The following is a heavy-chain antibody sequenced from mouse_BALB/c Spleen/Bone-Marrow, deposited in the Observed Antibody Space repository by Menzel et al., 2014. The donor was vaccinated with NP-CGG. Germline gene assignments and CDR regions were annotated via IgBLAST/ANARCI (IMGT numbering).Heavy chain of an antibody. D-gene: IGHD3-3*01. CDR2: ISSGGSYT. CDR1: GFTFXSYG. Sequence: DVHLVESGGDLVKPGGSLKLSCAASGFTFXSYGMSWVRQTPDKRLEWVATISSGGSYTYYPDSVKGRFTISRDNAKNTLYLQMSSLKSEDTAMYYCARHRDAMDYWGQGTSVTVSS. J-gene: IGHJ4*01. CDR3: ARHRDAMDY. V-gene: IGHV5-6*01.